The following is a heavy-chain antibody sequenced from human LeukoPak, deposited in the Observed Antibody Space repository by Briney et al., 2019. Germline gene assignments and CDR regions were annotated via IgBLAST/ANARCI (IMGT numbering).Heavy chain of an antibody. V-gene: IGHV3-48*03. CDR3: AKLGGSSQHFDS. D-gene: IGHD1-26*01. CDR1: GFIFSSYE. Sequence: GGSLRLSCAASGFIFSSYEMNWVRQAPGKGLECVSYISSRGSSTYYADSVKGRFTISRDNAKNSLYLQMDSLRAEDTAVYYCAKLGGSSQHFDSWGQGTLVTVSS. CDR2: ISSRGSST. J-gene: IGHJ4*02.